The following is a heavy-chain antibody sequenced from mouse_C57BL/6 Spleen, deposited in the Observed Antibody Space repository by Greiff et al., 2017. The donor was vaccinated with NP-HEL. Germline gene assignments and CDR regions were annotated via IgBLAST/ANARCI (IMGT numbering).Heavy chain of an antibody. CDR3: ARGGLLRKYFDV. Sequence: EVKLLESGPELVKPGASVKMSCKASGYTFTDYNMHWVKQSHGKSLEWIGYINPNNGGTSYNQKFKGKATLTVNKSSSTAYMELRSLTSEDSAVYYCARGGLLRKYFDVWGTGTTVTVSS. CDR1: GYTFTDYN. CDR2: INPNNGGT. V-gene: IGHV1-22*01. D-gene: IGHD1-1*01. J-gene: IGHJ1*03.